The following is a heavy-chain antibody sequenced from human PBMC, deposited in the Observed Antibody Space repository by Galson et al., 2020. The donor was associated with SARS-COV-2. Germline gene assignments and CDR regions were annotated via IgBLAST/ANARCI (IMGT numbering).Heavy chain of an antibody. CDR3: ARHGGFIVRGAAYGMDV. D-gene: IGHD3-10*01. CDR2: IYSAGNT. J-gene: IGHJ6*02. CDR1: RGSINNYS. V-gene: IGHV4-59*08. Sequence: ASETLSLTCAVSRGSINNYSWSWIRQSPGKGLEWIGKIYSAGNTNYNPSLKSPVTISVDTSKNQFSLKVRSVTAADTAVYYCARHGGFIVRGAAYGMDVWGQGTTVIVSS.